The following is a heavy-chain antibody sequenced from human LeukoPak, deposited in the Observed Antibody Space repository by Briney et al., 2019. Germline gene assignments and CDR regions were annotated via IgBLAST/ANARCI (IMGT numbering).Heavy chain of an antibody. CDR3: AKRSSLNYFDS. D-gene: IGHD3-16*01. V-gene: IGHV3-23*01. J-gene: IGHJ4*02. CDR1: GFTFSNFG. CDR2: ISAGGGT. Sequence: GGSLRLSCAASGFTFSNFGMSWVRQAPGNGLEWVSAISAGGGTYYADTVKGRFTISRDNSKNMLYLQMSSLRAEDTALYYCAKRSSLNYFDSWGQGTLATVSS.